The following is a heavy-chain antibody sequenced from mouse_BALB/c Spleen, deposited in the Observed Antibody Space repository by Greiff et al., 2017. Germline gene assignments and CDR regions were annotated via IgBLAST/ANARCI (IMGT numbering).Heavy chain of an antibody. J-gene: IGHJ2*01. Sequence: EVKLQESGGGLVKPGGSLKLSCAASGFTFSSYAMSWVRQTPEKRLEWVATISSGGSYTYYPDSVKGRFTISRDNAKNTLYLQMSSLRSEDTAMYYCARRGPGEGYYFDYWGQGTTLTVSS. CDR2: ISSGGSYT. CDR3: ARRGPGEGYYFDY. CDR1: GFTFSSYA. V-gene: IGHV5-9-3*01.